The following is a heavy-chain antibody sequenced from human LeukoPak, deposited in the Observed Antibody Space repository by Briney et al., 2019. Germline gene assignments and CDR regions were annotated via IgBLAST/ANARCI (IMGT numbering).Heavy chain of an antibody. CDR3: ARGAVTTSGYDY. Sequence: GASVKVSCKASGGTFSSYAISWVRQAPGQGLEWMGRIIPILGIANYAQKFQGRATITADKSTSTAYMELSSLRSEDTAVYYCARGAVTTSGYDYWGQGTLVTVSS. D-gene: IGHD4-17*01. J-gene: IGHJ4*02. CDR1: GGTFSSYA. V-gene: IGHV1-69*04. CDR2: IIPILGIA.